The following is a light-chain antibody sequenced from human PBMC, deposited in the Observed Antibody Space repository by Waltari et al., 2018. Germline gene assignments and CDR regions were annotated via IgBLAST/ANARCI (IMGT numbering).Light chain of an antibody. V-gene: IGLV3-21*04. CDR3: QVWDNSRDQVV. CDR1: NIEAKS. Sequence: SYVLTQPPSVSVAPGKTARVTCGGDNIEAKSVHWYQPKAGQAPVLVVFYEKNRPSGIPERFSGSISGNTATLTISRVEVGDEADYYCQVWDNSRDQVVFGGGTKLAVL. J-gene: IGLJ3*02. CDR2: YEK.